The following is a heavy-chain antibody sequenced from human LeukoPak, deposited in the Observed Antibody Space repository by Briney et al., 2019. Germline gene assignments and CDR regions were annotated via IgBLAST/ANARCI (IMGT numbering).Heavy chain of an antibody. J-gene: IGHJ6*02. D-gene: IGHD1-20*01. CDR1: GFTFSRYA. Sequence: GGSLRLSCAASGFTFSRYAMHWVRQAPGKGLEYVSAISSNGGSTYYANSVKGRFTISRDNSKNTLYLQMGSLRAEDMAVYYCARGGLGNWNDPRSYYYYYGMDVWGQGTTVTVSS. CDR2: ISSNGGST. CDR3: ARGGLGNWNDPRSYYYYYGMDV. V-gene: IGHV3-64*01.